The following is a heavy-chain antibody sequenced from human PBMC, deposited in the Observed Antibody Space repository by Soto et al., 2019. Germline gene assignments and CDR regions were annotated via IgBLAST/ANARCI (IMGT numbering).Heavy chain of an antibody. J-gene: IGHJ4*02. D-gene: IGHD3-22*01. CDR1: GFTFSSYS. V-gene: IGHV3-21*01. CDR3: ASPDDSSGYYDC. Sequence: NPGGSLRLSCAASGFTFSSYSMNWVRQAPGKGLEWVSSISSSSSYIYYADSVKGRFTISRDNAKNSLYLQMNSLRAEDTAVYYCASPDDSSGYYDCWGQGALVTVSS. CDR2: ISSSSSYI.